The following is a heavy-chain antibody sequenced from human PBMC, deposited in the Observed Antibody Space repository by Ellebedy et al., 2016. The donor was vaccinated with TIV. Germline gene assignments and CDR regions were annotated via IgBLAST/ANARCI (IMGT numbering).Heavy chain of an antibody. CDR3: ARAQVHASPDPRYTNSWYVDYFDY. D-gene: IGHD6-13*01. J-gene: IGHJ4*02. CDR1: GFTFGTSW. V-gene: IGHV3-7*01. CDR2: IKPAGSET. Sequence: GESLKISXAASGFTFGTSWMSWVRQAPGKGLKWVANIKPAGSETVYVDSVKGRFTISRDNAKNSLYLQMNSLRAEDTAVYFCARAQVHASPDPRYTNSWYVDYFDYWGQGALATVSS.